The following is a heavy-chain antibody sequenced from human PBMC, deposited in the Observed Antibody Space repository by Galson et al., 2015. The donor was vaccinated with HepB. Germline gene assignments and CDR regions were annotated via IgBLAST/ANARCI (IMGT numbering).Heavy chain of an antibody. Sequence: PALVKPTQTLTLTCTFSGFSLSTSGMCVSWIRQPPGKALEWLALIDWDDDKYYSTSLKTRLTISKDTSKNQVVLTMTNMDPVDTATYYCARTSGLYGYYYMDVWGKGTTVTVSS. CDR1: GFSLSTSGMC. V-gene: IGHV2-70*01. CDR2: IDWDDDK. J-gene: IGHJ6*03. CDR3: ARTSGLYGYYYMDV. D-gene: IGHD2-8*01.